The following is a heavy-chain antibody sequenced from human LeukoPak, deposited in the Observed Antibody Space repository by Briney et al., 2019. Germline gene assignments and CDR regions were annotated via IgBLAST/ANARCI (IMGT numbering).Heavy chain of an antibody. D-gene: IGHD2-2*01. J-gene: IGHJ5*02. CDR1: GYTFNSYG. Sequence: ASVKVSCKASGYTFNSYGFSWVRQAPGQGLEWMGWISAYNGNTNYAQKLQGRVTMTTDTSTSTAYMELSSLRSEDTAVYYCARGGDIAVVPAAMVGPWGQGTLVTVSS. V-gene: IGHV1-18*01. CDR2: ISAYNGNT. CDR3: ARGGDIAVVPAAMVGP.